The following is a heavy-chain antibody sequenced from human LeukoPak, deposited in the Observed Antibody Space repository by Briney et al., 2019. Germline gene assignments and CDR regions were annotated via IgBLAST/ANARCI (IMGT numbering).Heavy chain of an antibody. Sequence: SGGSLKISCKGSGYSFTSYWISWVRQMPGKGLEWMGRIDPSDSYTNYSPSFQGHVTISADKSISTAYLQWSSLKASDTAMYYCASLSVVPAARANWFDPWGQGTLVTVSS. CDR3: ASLSVVPAARANWFDP. D-gene: IGHD2-2*01. CDR2: IDPSDSYT. V-gene: IGHV5-10-1*01. CDR1: GYSFTSYW. J-gene: IGHJ5*02.